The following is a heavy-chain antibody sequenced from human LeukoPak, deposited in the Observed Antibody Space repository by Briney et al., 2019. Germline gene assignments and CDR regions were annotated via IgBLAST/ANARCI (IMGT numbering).Heavy chain of an antibody. CDR1: GGSITSNGYY. CDR3: ARETFDY. V-gene: IGHV4-61*02. Sequence: PSETLSLTCSVSGGSITSNGYYWSWIRQPAGKGLEWIGRIYTSGSTNYNPSLKSRVTMSVDTSKNQFSLKLSSVTAADTAVYYCARETFDYWGQGTLVTVSS. J-gene: IGHJ4*02. CDR2: IYTSGST.